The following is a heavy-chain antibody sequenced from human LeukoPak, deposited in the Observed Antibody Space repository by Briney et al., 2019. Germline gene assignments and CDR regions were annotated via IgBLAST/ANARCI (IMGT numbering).Heavy chain of an antibody. CDR3: ARGPPGGQFDP. J-gene: IGHJ5*02. V-gene: IGHV4-4*07. CDR2: IYTSGST. D-gene: IGHD3-10*01. CDR1: GGSVSTYY. Sequence: PSETLSLTCNVSGGSVSTYYWSWIRQPAGKGLEWIGRIYTSGSTSYNPSLKSRVTISVDTSKNQFSLKLTSVTAADTAVYYCARGPPGGQFDPWGQGTLVTVSS.